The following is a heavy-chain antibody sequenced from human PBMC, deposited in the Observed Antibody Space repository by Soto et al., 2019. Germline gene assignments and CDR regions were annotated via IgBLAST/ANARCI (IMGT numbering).Heavy chain of an antibody. CDR2: ISSSSSTI. D-gene: IGHD3-10*01. CDR3: ARDPYYYYGSGSYYNPLYYFDY. Sequence: GGSLRLSCAASGFTFSSYSMSWVRQAPGKGLEWVSYISSSSSTIYYADSVKGRFTISRDNAKNSLYLQMNSLRDEDTAVYYCARDPYYYYGSGSYYNPLYYFDYWGQGTLVTVSS. V-gene: IGHV3-48*02. J-gene: IGHJ4*02. CDR1: GFTFSSYS.